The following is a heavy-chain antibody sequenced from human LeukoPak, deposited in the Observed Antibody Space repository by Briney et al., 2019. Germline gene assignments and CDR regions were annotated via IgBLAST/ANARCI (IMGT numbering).Heavy chain of an antibody. D-gene: IGHD3-10*01. CDR3: TRHWGSGHPADY. CDR1: GYRFTNYW. V-gene: IGHV5-51*01. J-gene: IGHJ4*02. Sequence: GEPLKISFKGSGYRFTNYWIGWVRQMPGKGLVWMGIIYPGDSDTRYSPAFQGQVTISADKSLNTAYLQWSSLKASDTAMYYCTRHWGSGHPADYGGQGTLVTVSS. CDR2: IYPGDSDT.